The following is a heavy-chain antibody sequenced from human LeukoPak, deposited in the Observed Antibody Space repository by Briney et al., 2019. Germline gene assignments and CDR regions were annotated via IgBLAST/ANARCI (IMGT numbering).Heavy chain of an antibody. CDR3: ASGSILTGYYYYYYGMDV. V-gene: IGHV4-59*01. Sequence: SETLSLTCTVSGGSISSYYWSWIRQPPGKGLEWIGYIYYSGSTNYNPSLKSRVTISVDTSKNQFSLKLSSVTAADTAVYYCASGSILTGYYYYYYGMDVWGQGTTVTVSS. CDR2: IYYSGST. CDR1: GGSISSYY. J-gene: IGHJ6*02. D-gene: IGHD3-9*01.